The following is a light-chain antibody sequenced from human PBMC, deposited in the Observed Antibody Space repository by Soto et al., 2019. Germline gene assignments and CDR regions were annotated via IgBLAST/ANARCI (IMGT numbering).Light chain of an antibody. CDR1: QTISSW. CDR2: KAS. CDR3: QHYNSYSEA. V-gene: IGKV1-5*03. J-gene: IGKJ1*01. Sequence: DVQMTHSPSTLPVSVGDTVTITCRASQTISSWLAWYQQKPGKAPKLLIYKASTLKSGVPSRFSGSGSGTEFTLTISSLQHDAFATYYCQHYNSYSEAFGQGTKVDIK.